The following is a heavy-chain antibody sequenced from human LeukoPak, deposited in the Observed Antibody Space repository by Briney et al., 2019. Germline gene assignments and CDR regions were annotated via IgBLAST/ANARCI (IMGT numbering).Heavy chain of an antibody. V-gene: IGHV3-23*01. Sequence: PGVSLRLSCVSSGFTFSSYAMTWARQAPGKGLEGVSLITGSGGNTYYADSVKGRFTISRDNSQNTLYLQMNYLRAEDTPLYCCAKGGVATLQYYFDHWGQGTLVTVSS. CDR3: AKGGVATLQYYFDH. CDR2: ITGSGGNT. D-gene: IGHD5-12*01. J-gene: IGHJ4*02. CDR1: GFTFSSYA.